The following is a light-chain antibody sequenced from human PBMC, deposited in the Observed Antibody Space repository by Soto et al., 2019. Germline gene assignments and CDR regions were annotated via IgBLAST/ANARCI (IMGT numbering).Light chain of an antibody. CDR3: QQHNSFPRS. V-gene: IGKV1-5*03. CDR2: KAS. CDR1: QSIGSW. Sequence: DIQMTQSPSTLSASVGDRVTITCRASQSIGSWLAWYQQKPGKAPKVLIFKASSLESGVPSRFSGSGSGTEFTLTISSLQPEDYATYYCQQHNSFPRSFGQGTKLEIK. J-gene: IGKJ2*01.